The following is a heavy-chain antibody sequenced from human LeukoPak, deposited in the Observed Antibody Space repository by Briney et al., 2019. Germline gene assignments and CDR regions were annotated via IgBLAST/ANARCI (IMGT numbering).Heavy chain of an antibody. Sequence: SETLSLTCTVSGVSISSYYWSWIRQPPGKGLEWIGYIYYSGSTNYNPSLKSRVTISVDTSKNQFSLKLSSVTAADTAVYYCARDRSVAVAQADDAFDIWGQGTMVTVSS. V-gene: IGHV4-59*01. CDR1: GVSISSYY. CDR3: ARDRSVAVAQADDAFDI. D-gene: IGHD6-19*01. J-gene: IGHJ3*02. CDR2: IYYSGST.